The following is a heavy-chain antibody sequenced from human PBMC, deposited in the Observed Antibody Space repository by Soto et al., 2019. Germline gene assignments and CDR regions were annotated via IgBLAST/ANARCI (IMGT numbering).Heavy chain of an antibody. CDR1: GDSVSSVSVA. Sequence: SPTLSLTCAISGDSVSSVSVAWNWIRQSPSGGVEGLGRTYYRTKWYTDYAVSVNSRVTINSDTSKNQFSLHLNSVTPEDTAVYYCARDQTYNTWSKGVGPWGQRT. CDR2: TYYRTKWYT. J-gene: IGHJ5*02. V-gene: IGHV6-1*01. D-gene: IGHD6-6*01. CDR3: ARDQTYNTWSKGVGP.